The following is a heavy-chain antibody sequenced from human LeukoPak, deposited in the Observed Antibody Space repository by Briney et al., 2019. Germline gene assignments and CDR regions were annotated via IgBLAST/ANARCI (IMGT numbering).Heavy chain of an antibody. D-gene: IGHD2-8*01. CDR3: ATLSRNGDYGDY. V-gene: IGHV3-48*03. CDR2: ISSSGSTI. J-gene: IGHJ4*02. CDR1: GFTFSSYE. Sequence: PGGSLRLSCAASGFTFSSYEMNWVRQAPGKGLEWVSYISSSGSTIYYADSVKGRFTIPRDNAKNSLYLQMNSLRAEDTAVYYCATLSRNGDYGDYWGQGTLVAVSS.